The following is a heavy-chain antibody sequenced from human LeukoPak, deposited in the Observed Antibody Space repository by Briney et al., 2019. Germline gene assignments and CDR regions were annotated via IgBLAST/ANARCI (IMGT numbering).Heavy chain of an antibody. CDR1: RFTFSSYW. V-gene: IGHV3-7*01. CDR3: ARGGGWYATFTCFDY. CDR2: IKQDASEK. D-gene: IGHD6-19*01. Sequence: SGGSLRLSCAASRFTFSSYWMSWVRQAPGKGLEWVANIKQDASEKYYVESVKGRFTTSRDNAKNSLDLQMNSLRAEDTAVYYCARGGGWYATFTCFDYWGQGTLVTVSS. J-gene: IGHJ4*02.